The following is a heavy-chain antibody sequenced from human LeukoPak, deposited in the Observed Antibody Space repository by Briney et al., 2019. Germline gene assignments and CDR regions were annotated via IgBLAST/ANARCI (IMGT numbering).Heavy chain of an antibody. V-gene: IGHV5-51*01. D-gene: IGHD6-19*01. CDR3: ARLDHSSGQWGYFDY. CDR1: GYSFTSYW. CDR2: IYPGDSDT. Sequence: GESLKISCKGSGYSFTSYWIGWVRQMPGKGLEWMGIIYPGDSDTRYSPSFQGHVTFSADKSITTAYLQWSTLKASDTAMYYCARLDHSSGQWGYFDYWGQGTLVTVSS. J-gene: IGHJ4*02.